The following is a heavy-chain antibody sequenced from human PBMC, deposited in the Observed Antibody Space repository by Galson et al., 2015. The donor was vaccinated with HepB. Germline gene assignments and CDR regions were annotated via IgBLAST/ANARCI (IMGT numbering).Heavy chain of an antibody. J-gene: IGHJ6*02. D-gene: IGHD3-10*01. CDR1: GYTFTGYY. Sequence: SVKVSCKASGYTFTGYYMHWVRQAPGQGLEWMGWINPNSGGTNYAQKFQGWVTMTRDTSISTAYMELSRLRSDDTAVYYCARDGSGGGDYGMDVWGQGTTVTVSS. CDR3: ARDGSGGGDYGMDV. CDR2: INPNSGGT. V-gene: IGHV1-2*04.